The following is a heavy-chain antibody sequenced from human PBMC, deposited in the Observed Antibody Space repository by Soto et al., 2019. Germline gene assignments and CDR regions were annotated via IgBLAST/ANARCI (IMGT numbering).Heavy chain of an antibody. CDR3: AKVAPTSWYFDY. V-gene: IGHV1-69*05. CDR2: IIHSGGTA. J-gene: IGHJ4*02. D-gene: IGHD1-1*01. CDR1: ECTFSSYA. Sequence: PAVPVSLLANECTFSSYAISWVRQAAGQGLEWMGGIIHSGGTANYAQKVQGRVTITTDKSTSTAYMELSSLRSEDTAVYYCAKVAPTSWYFDYWGQGTLVTVSS.